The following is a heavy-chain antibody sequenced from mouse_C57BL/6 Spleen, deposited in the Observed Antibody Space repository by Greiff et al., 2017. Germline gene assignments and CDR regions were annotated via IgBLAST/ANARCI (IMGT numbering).Heavy chain of an antibody. J-gene: IGHJ2*01. Sequence: VQLKESGAELVKPGASVTLSCTASGFNIKDYYMHWVKQRTEQGLEWIGRIDPEDGETKYAPKFQGKATITADTSSNTAYLQLSSLTSEDTAVYYCAVYYGSKYYFDYWGQGTTLTVSS. V-gene: IGHV14-2*01. CDR1: GFNIKDYY. CDR3: AVYYGSKYYFDY. D-gene: IGHD1-1*01. CDR2: IDPEDGET.